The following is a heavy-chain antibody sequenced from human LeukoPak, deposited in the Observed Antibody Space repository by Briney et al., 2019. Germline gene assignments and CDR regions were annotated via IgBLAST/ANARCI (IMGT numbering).Heavy chain of an antibody. CDR2: INHSGST. J-gene: IGHJ6*03. V-gene: IGHV4-34*01. CDR1: GGSFSGYY. CDR3: ARCRGYYYMDV. D-gene: IGHD2-15*01. Sequence: SETLSLTCAVYGGSFSGYYWSWIRQPPGKGLEWIGEINHSGSTNYNPSLKSRVTMSVYTSKNQFSLKLSSVTAADTAVYYCARCRGYYYMDVWGKGTTVTVSS.